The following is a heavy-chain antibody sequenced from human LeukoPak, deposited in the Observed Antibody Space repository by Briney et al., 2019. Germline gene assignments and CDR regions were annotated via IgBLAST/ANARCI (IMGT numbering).Heavy chain of an antibody. CDR3: ARDLRRDFYYYYGMDV. CDR1: GGTFSSYA. V-gene: IGHV1-69*04. J-gene: IGHJ6*02. D-gene: IGHD5/OR15-5a*01. CDR2: IIPILGIA. Sequence: SVKVSCKASGGTFSSYAISWVRQAPGQGLEWMGRIIPILGIANYAQKFQGRDTITADKSTSTAYMELSSLRSEDTAVYYCARDLRRDFYYYYGMDVWGQGTTVTVSS.